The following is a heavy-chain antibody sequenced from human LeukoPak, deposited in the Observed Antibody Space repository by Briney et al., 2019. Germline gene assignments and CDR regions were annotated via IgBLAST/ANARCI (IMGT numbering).Heavy chain of an antibody. Sequence: GGSLRLSCAASGFTFTNAWMTWVRQAPGKGLEWVGLIKSKTDGGTADYAAPVKGRFTISRDDSKTTLYLQMNGLKAEDTAVYYCTTGAWIQLWLADYWGRGTLVTVSS. CDR1: GFTFTNAW. CDR3: TTGAWIQLWLADY. J-gene: IGHJ4*02. CDR2: IKSKTDGGTA. V-gene: IGHV3-15*01. D-gene: IGHD5-18*01.